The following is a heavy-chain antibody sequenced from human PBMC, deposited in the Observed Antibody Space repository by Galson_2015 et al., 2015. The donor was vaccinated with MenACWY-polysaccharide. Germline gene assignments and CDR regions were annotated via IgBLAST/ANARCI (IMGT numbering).Heavy chain of an antibody. V-gene: IGHV3-11*01. CDR1: GFTFSDYY. D-gene: IGHD3-10*01. J-gene: IGHJ4*02. CDR2: TSGSGSAT. Sequence: SLRLSCAASGFTFSDYYMHWIRQAPGRGLEWVSYTSGSGSATYFADSVKGRFIISRDNAKNSLYLQMNSLRAEDTAVYYCARDPRGARSSYFDYWGQGILVTVSS. CDR3: ARDPRGARSSYFDY.